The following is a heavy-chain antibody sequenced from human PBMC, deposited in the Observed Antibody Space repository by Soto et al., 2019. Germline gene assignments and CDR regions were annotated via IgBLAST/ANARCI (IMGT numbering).Heavy chain of an antibody. Sequence: PGGSLRLSCAASGFTFSSYGMHWVRQAPGKGLEWVAVISYDGSNKYYADSVKGRFTISRDNSKNTLYLQMNSLRAEDTAVYYCAKDDGTGSYFDYWGQGTLVTVSS. CDR3: AKDDGTGSYFDY. D-gene: IGHD1-7*01. V-gene: IGHV3-30*18. CDR2: ISYDGSNK. J-gene: IGHJ4*02. CDR1: GFTFSSYG.